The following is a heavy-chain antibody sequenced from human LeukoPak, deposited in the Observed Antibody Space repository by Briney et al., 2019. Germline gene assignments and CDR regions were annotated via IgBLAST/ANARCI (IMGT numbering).Heavy chain of an antibody. V-gene: IGHV4-59*08. CDR2: IYYSGGN. CDR3: ARLWDSSSSLDY. D-gene: IGHD6-6*01. J-gene: IGHJ4*02. CDR1: GGSISSYY. Sequence: SETLSLTCTVSGGSISSYYWTWIRQPPGKGLGLEWIGYIYYSGGNNYNPSLKSRVTISIDTSKNQVSLKLSSVTAADTAVYYCARLWDSSSSLDYWGQGTLVTVSS.